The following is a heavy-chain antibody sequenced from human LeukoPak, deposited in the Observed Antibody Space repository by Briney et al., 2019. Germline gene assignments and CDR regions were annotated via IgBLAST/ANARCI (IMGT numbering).Heavy chain of an antibody. V-gene: IGHV5-51*01. CDR2: IYPSDSDT. J-gene: IGHJ4*02. D-gene: IGHD1-1*01. CDR1: GYSFPSYW. Sequence: GESLKISCKTSGYSFPSYWIGWVRQMPGKGLEWMGIIYPSDSDTRYSPSFQGQVTISADRSITTAYLQWSSLKASDTAIYYCARRLKISQGGTTDYWGQGTLVTVSS. CDR3: ARRLKISQGGTTDY.